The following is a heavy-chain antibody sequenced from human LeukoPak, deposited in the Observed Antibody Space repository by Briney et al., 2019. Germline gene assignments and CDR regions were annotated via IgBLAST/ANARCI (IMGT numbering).Heavy chain of an antibody. CDR2: ISAYNGNT. Sequence: GASVKVSCKASGYTFTSYGISWVRQAPGQGLEWMGCISAYNGNTNYAQKLQGRVTMTTDTSTSTAYMELRSLRSDDTAVYYCARAAYDSSGYSAPIDYWGQGTLVTVSS. D-gene: IGHD3-22*01. CDR1: GYTFTSYG. CDR3: ARAAYDSSGYSAPIDY. V-gene: IGHV1-18*01. J-gene: IGHJ4*02.